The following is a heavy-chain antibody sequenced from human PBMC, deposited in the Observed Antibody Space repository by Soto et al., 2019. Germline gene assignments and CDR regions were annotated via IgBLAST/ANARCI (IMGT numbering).Heavy chain of an antibody. V-gene: IGHV3-53*01. Sequence: EVQVVESGGGLIQPGGSLRLSCEVSGFSVTANCMSWVRQAPGKGLEWVSVIYSGGSKYYIDSVKGRFSISRDISKNTPYLQMNSLRAEDTAVYYRHGYGYWGQGTLVTVSS. D-gene: IGHD5-12*01. CDR1: GFSVTANC. J-gene: IGHJ4*02. CDR2: IYSGGSK. CDR3: HGYGY.